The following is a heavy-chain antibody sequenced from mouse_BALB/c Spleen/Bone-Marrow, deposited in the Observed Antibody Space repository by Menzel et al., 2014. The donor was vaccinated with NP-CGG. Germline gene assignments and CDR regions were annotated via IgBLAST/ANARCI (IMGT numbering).Heavy chain of an antibody. CDR2: IDPANGNT. CDR3: ASYYYGRYFDV. CDR1: GFNIKDTY. D-gene: IGHD1-1*01. Sequence: VQLQQSGAELVKPGASVKLSCTASGFNIKDTYMHWVKQRPEQGLEWIGRIDPANGNTKYDPKFQGKATITADTSSNTAYLQLSSLTSEDTAVYYCASYYYGRYFDVWGAGTTDTVSS. V-gene: IGHV14-3*02. J-gene: IGHJ1*01.